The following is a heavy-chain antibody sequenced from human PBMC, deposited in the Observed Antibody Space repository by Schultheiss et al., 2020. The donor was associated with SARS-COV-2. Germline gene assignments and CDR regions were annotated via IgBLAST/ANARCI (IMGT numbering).Heavy chain of an antibody. CDR3: ARSIPVVVPAATPALVDY. J-gene: IGHJ4*02. CDR2: IKSKTDGGTT. Sequence: GGSLRLSCAASGFTFSNAWMSWVRQAPGKGLEWVGRIKSKTDGGTTDYAAPVKGRFTISRDNSKNTLYLQMNSLRAEDTAVYYCARSIPVVVPAATPALVDYWGQGTLVTVSS. CDR1: GFTFSNAW. D-gene: IGHD2-2*01. V-gene: IGHV3-15*01.